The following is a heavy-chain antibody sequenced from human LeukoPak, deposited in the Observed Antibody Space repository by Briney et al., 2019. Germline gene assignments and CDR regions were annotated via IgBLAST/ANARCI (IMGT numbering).Heavy chain of an antibody. CDR3: ARTGSWYHYFDY. D-gene: IGHD6-13*01. CDR2: IYYTGST. CDR1: GGSISTYY. Sequence: SETLSLTCTVSGGSISTYYWTWIRQAPGKGLEYIGYIYYTGSTNYNPSLKSRVTISVDTSNNQFSLKLSSVTAADTAVYYCARTGSWYHYFDYWGQGTLVPVSS. V-gene: IGHV4-59*01. J-gene: IGHJ4*02.